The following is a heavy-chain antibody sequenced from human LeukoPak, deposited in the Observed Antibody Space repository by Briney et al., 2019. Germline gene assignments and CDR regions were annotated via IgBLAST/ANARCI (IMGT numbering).Heavy chain of an antibody. D-gene: IGHD1-26*01. CDR1: GFTFSSYG. CDR3: ARGPLVGATNFDY. J-gene: IGHJ4*02. CDR2: IWYDGSNK. V-gene: IGHV3-33*01. Sequence: PGGSLRLSCAASGFTFSSYGMYWVRQAPGKGLEWVAVIWYDGSNKYYADSVKGRFTISRDNSKNTLYLQMNSLRAEDTAVYYCARGPLVGATNFDYWGQGTLVTVSS.